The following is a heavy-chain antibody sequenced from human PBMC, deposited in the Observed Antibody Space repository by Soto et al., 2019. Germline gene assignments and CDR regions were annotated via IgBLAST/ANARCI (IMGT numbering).Heavy chain of an antibody. D-gene: IGHD2-15*01. Sequence: QVQLQQWGAGLLKPSETLSLTCAVYGGSFSGYYWSWIRQPPGKGLEWIGEINHSGSTNYNPSLKSRVTISVDTSKNQFSLKLSSVTAADTAVYYCARGRMRVVAARGWFDPWGQGTLLTVSS. CDR2: INHSGST. J-gene: IGHJ5*02. V-gene: IGHV4-34*01. CDR3: ARGRMRVVAARGWFDP. CDR1: GGSFSGYY.